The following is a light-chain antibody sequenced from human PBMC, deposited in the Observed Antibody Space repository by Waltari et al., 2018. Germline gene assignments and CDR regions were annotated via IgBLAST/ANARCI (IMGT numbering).Light chain of an antibody. CDR3: QQYSNTPLT. Sequence: DIVMTQSPDSLAVSLGARATLNCKSRRILCSANNRNCLAWYQQKPGQPPKLLAYWASTRESGVPDRFSASGSGTDFTLTISSLQAEDVAVYYCQQYSNTPLTCGGGTRVEIK. J-gene: IGKJ4*01. CDR2: WAS. V-gene: IGKV4-1*01. CDR1: RILCSANNRNC.